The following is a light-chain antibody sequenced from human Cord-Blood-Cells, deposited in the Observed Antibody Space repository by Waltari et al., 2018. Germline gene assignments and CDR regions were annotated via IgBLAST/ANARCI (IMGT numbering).Light chain of an antibody. Sequence: EIVMTQSPATLSVSPGERATRSCRASQSVSSNLAWYQQKPGQAPRLLIYGASTRATGIPARFSGSGSGTEFTLTIRSLQSEDFAVYYCQQYNNWPPWTCGQGTKVEIK. V-gene: IGKV3-15*01. J-gene: IGKJ1*01. CDR3: QQYNNWPPWT. CDR2: GAS. CDR1: QSVSSN.